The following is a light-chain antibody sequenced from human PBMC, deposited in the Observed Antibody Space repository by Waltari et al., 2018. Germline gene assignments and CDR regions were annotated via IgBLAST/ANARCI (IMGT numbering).Light chain of an antibody. CDR2: GAS. V-gene: IGKV1-39*01. Sequence: DIQMTQSPSSLSASVGDRVTITGRASQIISSYLHGYQQKPGKAPKLLIYGASSLQSGVPSRFSGSGSGTYFTLTISSLQPEDFAAYYCQQSYSTPMYTFGQVTKLESK. CDR1: QIISSY. CDR3: QQSYSTPMYT. J-gene: IGKJ2*01.